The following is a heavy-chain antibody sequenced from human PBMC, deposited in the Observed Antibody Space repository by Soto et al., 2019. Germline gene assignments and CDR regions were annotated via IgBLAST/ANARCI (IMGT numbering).Heavy chain of an antibody. V-gene: IGHV4-39*01. D-gene: IGHD7-27*01. Sequence: QLQLQESGPGLVKPSETLSLTCTVSGGSISSSSYYWGWIRQPPGKGLEWIGSIYYSGSTYYNPSLKSRVTISVDTSKNQFSLKLSSVTAADTAVYYCARYGDEYWYFDLWGRGTLVTVSS. CDR3: ARYGDEYWYFDL. CDR2: IYYSGST. CDR1: GGSISSSSYY. J-gene: IGHJ2*01.